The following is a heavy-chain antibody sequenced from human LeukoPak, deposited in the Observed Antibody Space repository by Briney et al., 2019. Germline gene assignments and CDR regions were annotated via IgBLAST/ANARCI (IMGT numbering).Heavy chain of an antibody. J-gene: IGHJ4*02. CDR1: GSTFSSFG. Sequence: GGSLRLSCAASGSTFSSFGMNWVRQAPGKGLEWVSSISSGTGYIYYADSVKGRFTISRDNAKTSPYLQMNSLRAEDTATYYCARATRWFDYWGQGTLVTVSA. CDR3: ARATRWFDY. D-gene: IGHD2-2*01. V-gene: IGHV3-21*01. CDR2: ISSGTGYI.